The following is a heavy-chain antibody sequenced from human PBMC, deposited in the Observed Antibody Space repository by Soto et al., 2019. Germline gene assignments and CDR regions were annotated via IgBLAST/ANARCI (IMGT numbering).Heavy chain of an antibody. Sequence: GGSLRLSCAASGFSFEDFAMHWVRQVPGKGLEWVSGISWNSGSLGYAYSVTGRFTISRDNAKNSLYLQTNNLRPEDTALYYCTKDRGSGIYFAWGWFDPWGQGTLVTVSS. D-gene: IGHD1-26*01. V-gene: IGHV3-9*01. J-gene: IGHJ5*02. CDR2: ISWNSGSL. CDR3: TKDRGSGIYFAWGWFDP. CDR1: GFSFEDFA.